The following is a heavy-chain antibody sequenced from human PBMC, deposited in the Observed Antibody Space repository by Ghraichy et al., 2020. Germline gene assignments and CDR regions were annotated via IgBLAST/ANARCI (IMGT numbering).Heavy chain of an antibody. CDR2: IYSGGST. Sequence: GGSLRLSCAASGFTVSSNYMSWVRQAPGKGLEWVSVIYSGGSTYYADSVKGRFTISRDNSKNTLYLQMNSLRAEDTAVYYCAGERPTYYYGSGSYYNPSYYFDYWGQGTLVTVSS. J-gene: IGHJ4*02. D-gene: IGHD3-10*01. CDR1: GFTVSSNY. V-gene: IGHV3-66*01. CDR3: AGERPTYYYGSGSYYNPSYYFDY.